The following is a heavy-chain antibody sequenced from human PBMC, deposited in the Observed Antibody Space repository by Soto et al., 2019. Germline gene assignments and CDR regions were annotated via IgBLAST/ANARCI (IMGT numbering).Heavy chain of an antibody. CDR2: IDPSDSYI. V-gene: IGHV5-10-1*01. J-gene: IGHJ6*02. CDR3: ARHDCSSTRCYNFGMDV. D-gene: IGHD2-2*02. CDR1: GYSFTNYW. Sequence: GESLKISCKVSGYSFTNYWISWVRQMPGKGLEWMGRIDPSDSYIKYSPSFQGHVTISADNSISTAYLQWSSLKASDTAMYYCARHDCSSTRCYNFGMDVWGQGTTVTVSS.